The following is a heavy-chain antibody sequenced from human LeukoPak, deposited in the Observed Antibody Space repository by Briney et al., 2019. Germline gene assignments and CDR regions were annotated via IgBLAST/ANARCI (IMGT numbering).Heavy chain of an antibody. V-gene: IGHV3-48*01. CDR1: GFTFSSYS. CDR3: ARDSMYAFDI. D-gene: IGHD2-2*01. Sequence: GGSLRLSRAASGFTFSSYSMNWVRQAPGEGVEWSSYFSTSSGTIYSADSVKGRITTSRDNAKNSLYLQMNSLRAEDTAVYYCARDSMYAFDIWGQGTMVTVSS. J-gene: IGHJ3*02. CDR2: FSTSSGTI.